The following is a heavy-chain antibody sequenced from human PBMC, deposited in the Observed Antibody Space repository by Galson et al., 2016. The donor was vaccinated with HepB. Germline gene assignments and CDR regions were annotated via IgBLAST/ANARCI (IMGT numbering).Heavy chain of an antibody. V-gene: IGHV3-74*01. CDR2: IDPDGTTI. Sequence: SLRLSCAASGFMFSTYWMQWVRQAPGKGLVWVSLIDPDGTTIDYADSVRGRFSISRDNAKNTMSLQMNGLRVEDMGVYYCVRDSGTYPGYYDFWGQGTLVTVSS. CDR1: GFMFSTYW. D-gene: IGHD1-26*01. J-gene: IGHJ4*02. CDR3: VRDSGTYPGYYDF.